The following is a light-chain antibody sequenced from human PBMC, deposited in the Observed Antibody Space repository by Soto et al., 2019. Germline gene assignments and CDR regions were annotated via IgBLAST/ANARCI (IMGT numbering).Light chain of an antibody. CDR3: MQGTHWPRT. V-gene: IGKV2-28*01. CDR1: QSLLYNNTYNY. CDR2: FGS. Sequence: EIVMTQSPLTLPVTPGEPASISCRSSQSLLYNNTYNYLDWYVQKPGQSPQLLIYFGSNRAPGVPDRFSGSGSGTDFTLKINRVEAEDVGVYYCMQGTHWPRTFGQGTKVDIK. J-gene: IGKJ1*01.